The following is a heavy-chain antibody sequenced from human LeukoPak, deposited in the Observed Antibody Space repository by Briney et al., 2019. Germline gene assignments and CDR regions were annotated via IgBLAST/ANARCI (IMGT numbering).Heavy chain of an antibody. CDR3: ARNLDYGGNYGGTSPGVDY. CDR1: GGSISSYY. J-gene: IGHJ4*02. D-gene: IGHD4-23*01. Sequence: SETLSLTCTVSGGSISSYYWSWIRQPPGKGLEWIGYIYYSGSTNYNPSLKSRVTISVDTSKNQFSLKLSSVTAADTAVYYCARNLDYGGNYGGTSPGVDYWGQGTLVTVSS. V-gene: IGHV4-59*01. CDR2: IYYSGST.